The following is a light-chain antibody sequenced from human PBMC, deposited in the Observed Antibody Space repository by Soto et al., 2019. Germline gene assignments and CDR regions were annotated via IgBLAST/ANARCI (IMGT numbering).Light chain of an antibody. Sequence: EIVMTQSPATLPVSPGEGATLSCRASQSVSRKLAWYQQKPGQAPRLLIYGASTRATGIPARFSGSGSGTEFTLTISSLQSEDFAVYYCQQYNNWPPLTFGGGTKVEIK. CDR1: QSVSRK. J-gene: IGKJ4*01. V-gene: IGKV3-15*01. CDR2: GAS. CDR3: QQYNNWPPLT.